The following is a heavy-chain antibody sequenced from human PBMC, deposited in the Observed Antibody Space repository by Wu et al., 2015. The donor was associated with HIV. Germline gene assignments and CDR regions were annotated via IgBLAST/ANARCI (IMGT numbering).Heavy chain of an antibody. CDR3: ARAGYSYALEGYNWFDP. D-gene: IGHD5-18*01. CDR1: GYTFTGYY. J-gene: IGHJ5*02. Sequence: QVQLVQSGAEVKRPGASVKVSCKASGYTFTGYYMHWVRQAPGQGLEWMGWMNANSGDTKYAQKFQGRVTMTRETSISTVHVELRRLRSDDTAVYYCARAGYSYALEGYNWFDPWGQGTLVSVSA. CDR2: MNANSGDT. V-gene: IGHV1-2*02.